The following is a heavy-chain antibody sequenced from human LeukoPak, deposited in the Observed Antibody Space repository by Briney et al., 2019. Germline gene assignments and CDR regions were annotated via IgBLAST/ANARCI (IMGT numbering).Heavy chain of an antibody. CDR2: IYYSGST. CDR1: GGSISSGDYY. CDR3: ARAGNWNDDDAFDI. Sequence: KPSETLSLTCTVSGGSISSGDYYWSWIRQPPGKGLEWIGYIYYSGSTYYNPSLKSRVTISVDTSKNQFSLKLSSVTAADTAVYYCARAGNWNDDDAFDIWGQGTMVTVSS. J-gene: IGHJ3*02. V-gene: IGHV4-30-4*08. D-gene: IGHD1-20*01.